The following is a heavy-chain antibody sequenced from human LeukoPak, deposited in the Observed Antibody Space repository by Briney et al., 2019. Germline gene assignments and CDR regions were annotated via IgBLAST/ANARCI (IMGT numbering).Heavy chain of an antibody. CDR1: GGTFSSYA. J-gene: IGHJ6*03. D-gene: IGHD6-13*01. CDR3: AREIAAAGTADYYYYMDV. Sequence: ASVKVSCKASGGTFSSYAISWVRQAPGQGLEWTGRIIPIFGTANYAQKFQGRVTITTDESTSTAYMELSSLRSEDTAVYYCAREIAAAGTADYYYYMDVWGKGTTVTVSS. V-gene: IGHV1-69*05. CDR2: IIPIFGTA.